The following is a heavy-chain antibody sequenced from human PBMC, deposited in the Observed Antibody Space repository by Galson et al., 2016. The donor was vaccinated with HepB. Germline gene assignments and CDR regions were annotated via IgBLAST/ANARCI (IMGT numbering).Heavy chain of an antibody. CDR3: ARNMYGAATNYIGDVFDI. Sequence: SLRLSCAASGFTFSSYDMHWVRQGTGIGLEWVSAISGSGGSTYYADSVEGRFTISRDNSRNTLYLQMNSLRAEDTAMYYCARNMYGAATNYIGDVFDIWGQGTVVTVSS. D-gene: IGHD3-10*01. CDR2: ISGSGGST. V-gene: IGHV3-23*01. CDR1: GFTFSSYD. J-gene: IGHJ3*02.